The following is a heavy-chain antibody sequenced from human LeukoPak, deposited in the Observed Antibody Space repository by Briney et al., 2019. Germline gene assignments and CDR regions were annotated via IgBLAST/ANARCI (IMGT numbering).Heavy chain of an antibody. CDR1: GFPFSRQS. V-gene: IGHV3-49*04. CDR3: TREAWNYRYYYYGMDV. J-gene: IGHJ6*02. Sequence: GGSVTLFCAASGFPFSRQSVLWARQATGKGVVGVGFMRSKGYGGTTEYAAAVKGRFTISRDDSKSIAYLQMNSLKAEDTAVYYCTREAWNYRYYYYGMDVWGQGTTVTVSS. CDR2: MRSKGYGGTT. D-gene: IGHD1-7*01.